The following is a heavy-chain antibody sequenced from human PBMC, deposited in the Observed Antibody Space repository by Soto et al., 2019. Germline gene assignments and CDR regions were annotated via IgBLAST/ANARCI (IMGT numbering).Heavy chain of an antibody. V-gene: IGHV3-30*18. D-gene: IGHD3-3*01. J-gene: IGHJ6*02. CDR1: GFTFSSYG. Sequence: GGSLRLSCAASGFTFSSYGMHWARQAPGKGLEWVAVISYDGSNKYHADSVKGRFTISRDNSKNALYLQMNSLRAEDTAVYYCANSGYYDFWSGSGPLYYYYGMDVWGQGTTVTVSS. CDR2: ISYDGSNK. CDR3: ANSGYYDFWSGSGPLYYYYGMDV.